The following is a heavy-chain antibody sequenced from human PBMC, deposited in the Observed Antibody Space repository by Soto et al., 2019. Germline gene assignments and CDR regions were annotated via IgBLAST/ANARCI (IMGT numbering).Heavy chain of an antibody. CDR1: GGSISSGGYY. J-gene: IGHJ4*02. CDR2: IYYSGST. CDR3: AGRVPYMSSGYILND. Sequence: PSETLSLTCTVSGGSISSGGYYWSWIRQHPGKGLEWIGYIYYSGSTYYNPSLEGRVTISVDTSKNQFSLKLSSVTAADTAVYYCAGRVPYMSSGYILNDLGQGTLVTVAS. V-gene: IGHV4-31*03. D-gene: IGHD3-22*01.